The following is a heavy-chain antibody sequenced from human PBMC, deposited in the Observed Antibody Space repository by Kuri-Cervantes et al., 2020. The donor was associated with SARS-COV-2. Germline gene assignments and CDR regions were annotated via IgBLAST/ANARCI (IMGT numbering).Heavy chain of an antibody. Sequence: SVKVSCKASGGTFSSYAISWVRQAPGQGLEWMGGIIPIFGTANYAQKFQGRVTITADESTSTAYMELSSLRSEDTAVYYCARFYGGYYYYYGMDVWGQGTTVTVSS. J-gene: IGHJ6*02. CDR3: ARFYGGYYYYYGMDV. V-gene: IGHV1-69*13. D-gene: IGHD4-23*01. CDR1: GGTFSSYA. CDR2: IIPIFGTA.